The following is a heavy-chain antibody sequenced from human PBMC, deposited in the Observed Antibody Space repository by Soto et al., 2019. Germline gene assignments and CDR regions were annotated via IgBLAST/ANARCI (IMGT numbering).Heavy chain of an antibody. CDR2: ISIDGSNK. CDR3: AKGSEAARQELDY. D-gene: IGHD6-6*01. Sequence: QVQLVESGGGVVQPGRSLRLSCAASGFPFSTYGMHWVRQAPGKGPEWVAVISIDGSNKYYADSVKGRFTISRDNSKNTLYLQMNSLRDDDTAVYYCAKGSEAARQELDYWGQGTLVTVSS. J-gene: IGHJ4*02. V-gene: IGHV3-30*18. CDR1: GFPFSTYG.